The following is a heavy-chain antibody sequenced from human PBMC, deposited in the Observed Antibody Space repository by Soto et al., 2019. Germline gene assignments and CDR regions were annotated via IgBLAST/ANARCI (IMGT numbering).Heavy chain of an antibody. CDR3: ARRWGRTFDY. J-gene: IGHJ4*02. D-gene: IGHD7-27*01. CDR2: IYYSGST. Sequence: PSETLSLTCTVSGGSISSYYWSWIRQPPGKGLEWIGYIYYSGSTNYNPSLKSRVTISVDTSKNQFSLKLSSVTAADTAVYYCARRWGRTFDYWGQGTLVTVLL. V-gene: IGHV4-59*08. CDR1: GGSISSYY.